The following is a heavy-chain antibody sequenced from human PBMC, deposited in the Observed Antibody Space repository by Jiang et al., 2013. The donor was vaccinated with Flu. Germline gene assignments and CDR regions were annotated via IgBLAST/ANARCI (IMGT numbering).Heavy chain of an antibody. CDR1: GYTFTSYS. V-gene: IGHV7-4-1*02. Sequence: VKVSCKASGYTFTSYSMNWVRQAPGQGLEWMGWINTHTGNPTYAQGFTGRFCLLLGHLCQHDISTRSSSLKAEDTALYYCARDEASWGQGTLVTVS. CDR2: INTHTGNP. CDR3: ARDEAS. J-gene: IGHJ4*02.